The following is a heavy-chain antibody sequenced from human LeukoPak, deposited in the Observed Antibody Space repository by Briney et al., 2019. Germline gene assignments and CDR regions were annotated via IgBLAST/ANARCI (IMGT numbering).Heavy chain of an antibody. D-gene: IGHD4-11*01. J-gene: IGHJ6*03. Sequence: PSETLSLTCAVYGGSFSGYYWSWIRLPPGKGLEWIGEINHSGSTNYNPSLKSRVTISVDTSKNQFSLKLSSVTAADTAVYYCARSWEGGLQYYYYYMDVWGKGTTVTVSS. CDR1: GGSFSGYY. V-gene: IGHV4-34*01. CDR2: INHSGST. CDR3: ARSWEGGLQYYYYYMDV.